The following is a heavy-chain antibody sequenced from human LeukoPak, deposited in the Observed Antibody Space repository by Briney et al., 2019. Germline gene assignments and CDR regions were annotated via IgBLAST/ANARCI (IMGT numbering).Heavy chain of an antibody. J-gene: IGHJ4*02. D-gene: IGHD1-26*01. CDR1: GGSISSYY. Sequence: PSETLSLTCTVSGGSISSYYWSWIRQPPGKGLEWIGYIYYSGSTNYNPSLKSRVTISLDTSKNQFSRKLSSVTAADTAVYYCARDSGRIVGATKLDYWGQGTLVTVSS. CDR2: IYYSGST. V-gene: IGHV4-59*01. CDR3: ARDSGRIVGATKLDY.